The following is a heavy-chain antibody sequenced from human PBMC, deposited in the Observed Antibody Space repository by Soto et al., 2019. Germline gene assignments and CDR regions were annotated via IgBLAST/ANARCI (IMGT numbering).Heavy chain of an antibody. V-gene: IGHV1-8*01. Sequence: QVQLVQSGAEVKKPGASVKVSCKASGYTFTSYDINWVRQATGQGLEWMGWMNPNSGNTGYAQKXXXXXXXXXXXXXXXXXXXXXXXXXXXXXXXXXARGRVDWLDYWGQGTLVTVSS. CDR3: ARGRVDWLDY. J-gene: IGHJ4*02. CDR1: GYTFTSYD. CDR2: MNPNSGNT. D-gene: IGHD3-9*01.